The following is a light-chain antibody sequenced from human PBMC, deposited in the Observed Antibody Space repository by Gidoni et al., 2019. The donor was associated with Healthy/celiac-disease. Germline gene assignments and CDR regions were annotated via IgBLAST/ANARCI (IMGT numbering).Light chain of an antibody. CDR2: AAA. V-gene: IGKV1-8*01. CDR3: QQYYSYPPFT. J-gene: IGKJ3*01. Sequence: AIRLSQSPSSLSASTGDRVTITCRARQGISSYLAWYQQKPGKSPKRLIYAAATLQGGVPSRFSGSGSGTDFTLTISCRQSEDFATYYCQQYYSYPPFTFGPGTKVDIK. CDR1: QGISSY.